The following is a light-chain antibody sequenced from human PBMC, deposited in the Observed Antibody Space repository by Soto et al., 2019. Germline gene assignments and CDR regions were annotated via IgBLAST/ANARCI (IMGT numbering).Light chain of an antibody. V-gene: IGKV3-20*01. CDR3: QQYCGSPRT. CDR2: VAS. J-gene: IGKJ1*01. Sequence: ENELTQSPCTLSLSPGERATLSCRASQSVNSTYLTWCQQKPGQVPSLLIYVASSRSTGIPDRFSGSGCGPDFTLTISRLQAADVAVYYCQQYCGSPRTFGQGTKVDIK. CDR1: QSVNSTY.